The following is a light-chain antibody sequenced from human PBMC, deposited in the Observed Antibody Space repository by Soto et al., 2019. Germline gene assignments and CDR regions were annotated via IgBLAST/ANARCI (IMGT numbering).Light chain of an antibody. CDR1: SSDVGAYNY. CDR2: EVS. V-gene: IGLV2-14*03. J-gene: IGLJ2*01. Sequence: QSALTQPASVSGSPGQSITISCTGTSSDVGAYNYVSWYQQHPGKAPKLIIYEVSDRPSGVSNRFSGSKSGNTASLTISGLQAEDEADYYCSSFAGSRVLVLGGGTKVT. CDR3: SSFAGSRVLV.